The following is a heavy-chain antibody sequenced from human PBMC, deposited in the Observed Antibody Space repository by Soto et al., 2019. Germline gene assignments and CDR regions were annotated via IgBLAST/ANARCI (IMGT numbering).Heavy chain of an antibody. CDR2: IKQDGSEK. Sequence: EVQLVESGGGLVQPGGSLRLSCAASGFTFSNYWMTWVRQAPGKGLEWVANIKQDGSEKYYVDSVKGRFSISRDNSKNSLYLDLNRLRAEDTAVYYWARVRGYCRFCYCNGDAFDIWGQGTKVPVPS. J-gene: IGHJ3*02. CDR3: ARVRGYCRFCYCNGDAFDI. CDR1: GFTFSNYW. V-gene: IGHV3-7*01. D-gene: IGHD2-15*01.